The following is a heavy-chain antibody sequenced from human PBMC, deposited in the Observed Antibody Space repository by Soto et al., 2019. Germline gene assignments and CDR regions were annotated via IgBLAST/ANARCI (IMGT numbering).Heavy chain of an antibody. CDR2: INAGNGNT. V-gene: IGHV1-3*01. D-gene: IGHD2-8*01. Sequence: ASVKVSCKASGYTFTSYAMYWVRQAPGQRHEWMGWINAGNGNTKYSQKFQGRVTITRDTSASTAYMELSSLRSEDTAVYYCARDLGYCTNGVCYPAWFDPWGQGTLVTVS. CDR3: ARDLGYCTNGVCYPAWFDP. CDR1: GYTFTSYA. J-gene: IGHJ5*02.